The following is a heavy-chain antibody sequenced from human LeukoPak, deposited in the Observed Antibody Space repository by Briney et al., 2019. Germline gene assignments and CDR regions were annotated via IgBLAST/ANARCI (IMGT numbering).Heavy chain of an antibody. CDR2: IIPILGIA. Sequence: SVKVSCKASGYTFTSYGISWVRQAPGQGLEWMGRIIPILGIANYAQKFQGRVTITADKSTSTAYMELSSLRSEDTAVYYCARDPRLWFGDNAFDIWGQGTMVTVSS. J-gene: IGHJ3*02. CDR3: ARDPRLWFGDNAFDI. D-gene: IGHD3-10*01. CDR1: GYTFTSYG. V-gene: IGHV1-69*04.